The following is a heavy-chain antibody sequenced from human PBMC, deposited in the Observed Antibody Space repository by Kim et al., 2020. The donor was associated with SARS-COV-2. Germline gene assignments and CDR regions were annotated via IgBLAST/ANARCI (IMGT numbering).Heavy chain of an antibody. J-gene: IGHJ4*02. D-gene: IGHD3-22*01. CDR2: IYSGGST. CDR1: GFTVSSNY. CDR3: ARVGYYDSSGPFDY. V-gene: IGHV3-66*01. Sequence: GGSLRLSCAASGFTVSSNYMSWVRQAPGKGLEWVSVIYSGGSTYYADSVKVRFTISRDNSKNTLYLQMNSLRAEDTAVYYCARVGYYDSSGPFDYWGQGTLVTVSS.